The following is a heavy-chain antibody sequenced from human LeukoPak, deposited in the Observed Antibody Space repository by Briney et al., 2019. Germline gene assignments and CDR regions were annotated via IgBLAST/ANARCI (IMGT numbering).Heavy chain of an antibody. V-gene: IGHV3-20*04. Sequence: GGSLRLSCVASGLTLDDFGMSWVRQVPGKGLEWVSGISWNGGSTDYADSVKGRFTISRDNAKNSLYLQMNSLRVEDTALYYWSRTVPAASGLYYFMRVWDKGTTVTVSS. D-gene: IGHD2-2*01. CDR3: SRTVPAASGLYYFMRV. CDR1: GLTLDDFG. J-gene: IGHJ6*03. CDR2: ISWNGGST.